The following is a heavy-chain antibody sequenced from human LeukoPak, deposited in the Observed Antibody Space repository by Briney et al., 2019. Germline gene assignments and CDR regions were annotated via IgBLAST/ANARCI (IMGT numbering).Heavy chain of an antibody. V-gene: IGHV4-30-4*01. J-gene: IGHJ4*02. CDR3: ARVPFNYYGSYRFDY. CDR1: GGSISSGDYY. Sequence: SETLSLTCTVSGGSISSGDYYWSWIRQPPGKGLEWLGYIYYSGSTYYNPSLKSRVTISVDTSKNQFSLKLSSVTAADTAVYYCARVPFNYYGSYRFDYWGQGTLVTVSS. D-gene: IGHD3-10*01. CDR2: IYYSGST.